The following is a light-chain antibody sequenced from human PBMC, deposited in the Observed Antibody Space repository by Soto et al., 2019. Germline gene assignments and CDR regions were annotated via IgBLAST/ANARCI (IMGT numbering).Light chain of an antibody. V-gene: IGKV1-39*01. J-gene: IGKJ2*01. CDR3: QQSYLTPYT. Sequence: DIQLTQSPSSLSASVGDRVTITCRASQSINTALNWYQQKQGKAPKLLIDSASNLQSGVPSRFNASGSGTDFTLTISSLQTEDFATYCCQQSYLTPYTFGQRTKVDIK. CDR1: QSINTA. CDR2: SAS.